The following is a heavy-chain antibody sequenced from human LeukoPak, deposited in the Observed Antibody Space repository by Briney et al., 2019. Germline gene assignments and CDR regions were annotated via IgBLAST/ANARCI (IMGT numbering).Heavy chain of an antibody. Sequence: GGSLRLSCAASGFMFSFHAMTWVRQAPGKGLEWVSGISGSGDTTYYADSVKGRFTISRDNSKNTLYLKMNSLRADDTAVYYCAKVLQSMIFGGVIQYFDYWGQGTLVTVSS. J-gene: IGHJ4*02. CDR1: GFMFSFHA. V-gene: IGHV3-23*01. CDR2: ISGSGDTT. CDR3: AKVLQSMIFGGVIQYFDY. D-gene: IGHD3/OR15-3a*01.